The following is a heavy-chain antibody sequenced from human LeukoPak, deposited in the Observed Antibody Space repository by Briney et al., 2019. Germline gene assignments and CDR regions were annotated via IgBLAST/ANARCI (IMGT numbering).Heavy chain of an antibody. CDR1: GGSFSGYY. J-gene: IGHJ4*02. CDR2: INHSGST. D-gene: IGHD2-21*01. V-gene: IGHV4-34*01. Sequence: PSETLSLTCAVYGGSFSGYYWSWIRQPPGKGLEWIGEINHSGSTNYNPSLKSRVTIPVDTSKNQFSLKLSSVTAADTAVYYCARDSVAILDYWGQGTLVTVSS. CDR3: ARDSVAILDY.